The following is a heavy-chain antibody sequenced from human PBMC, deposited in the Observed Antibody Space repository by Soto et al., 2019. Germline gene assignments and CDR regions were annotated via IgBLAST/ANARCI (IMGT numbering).Heavy chain of an antibody. CDR3: ARDVVSGYDLYSFDY. CDR2: IKQDGSEK. D-gene: IGHD5-12*01. CDR1: GFTFSSYW. Sequence: GGSLRLSCAASGFTFSSYWMSWVRQAPGKGLEWVANIKQDGSEKYYVDSVKGRFTISRDNAKNSLYLQMNSLRAEDTAVYYCARDVVSGYDLYSFDYWGQGALVTVSS. V-gene: IGHV3-7*03. J-gene: IGHJ4*02.